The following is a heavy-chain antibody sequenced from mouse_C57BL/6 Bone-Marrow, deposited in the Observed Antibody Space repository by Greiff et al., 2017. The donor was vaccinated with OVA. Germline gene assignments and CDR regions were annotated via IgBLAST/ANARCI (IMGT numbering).Heavy chain of an antibody. CDR2: IDPSDSET. CDR1: GYTFTSYW. D-gene: IGHD2-4*01. CDR3: ARSTMITRAMDC. J-gene: IGHJ4*01. Sequence: QVQLQQPGAELVRPGSSVKLSCKASGYTFTSYWMHWVKQRPIQGLEWIGNIDPSDSETHYNQKFKDKATLTVDKSSSTAYMQLSSLTSEDSAVYYCARSTMITRAMDCWGQGTSVTVSS. V-gene: IGHV1-52*01.